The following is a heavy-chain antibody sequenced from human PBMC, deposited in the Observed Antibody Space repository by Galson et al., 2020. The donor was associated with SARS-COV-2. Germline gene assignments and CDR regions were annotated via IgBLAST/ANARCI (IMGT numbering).Heavy chain of an antibody. CDR3: ARGRGYSGYDYWSLVAGTGEYYYYGMDV. Sequence: SETLSLTCTVSGGSISSYYWSWIRQPPGKGLEWIGYIYYSGSTNYNPSLKSRVTISVDTSKNQFSLKLSSVTAADTAVYYCARGRGYSGYDYWSLVAGTGEYYYYGMDVWGQGTTVTVSS. J-gene: IGHJ6*02. D-gene: IGHD5-12*01. V-gene: IGHV4-59*08. CDR2: IYYSGST. CDR1: GGSISSYY.